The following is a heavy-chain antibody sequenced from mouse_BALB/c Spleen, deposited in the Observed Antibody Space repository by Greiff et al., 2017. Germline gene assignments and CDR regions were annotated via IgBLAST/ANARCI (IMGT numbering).Heavy chain of an antibody. CDR3: ARDDYDVGYYAMGY. CDR1: GFTFSSYA. J-gene: IGHJ4*01. Sequence: EVKLVESGGGLVKPGGSLKLSCAASGFTFSSYAMSWVRQTPGKRLEWVASISSGGSTYYPDSVKGGFTIYRDNDRNILYLQMSSLGSEDTTMYYCARDDYDVGYYAMGYRGQGASVTVSS. V-gene: IGHV5-6-5*01. CDR2: ISSGGST. D-gene: IGHD2-4*01.